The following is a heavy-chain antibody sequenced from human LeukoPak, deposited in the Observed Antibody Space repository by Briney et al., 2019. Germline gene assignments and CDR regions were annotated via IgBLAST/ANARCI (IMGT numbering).Heavy chain of an antibody. Sequence: PSETLSLTCTVSGGSISSSSYYWGWIRQPPGKGLEWIGSIYYSGSTYYNPSLKSRVTISVDTSKNQFSLNLSSVTAADTAVYYCARLSGSYWPPGYWGQGTLVTVSS. CDR2: IYYSGST. CDR1: GGSISSSSYY. D-gene: IGHD1-26*01. CDR3: ARLSGSYWPPGY. V-gene: IGHV4-39*01. J-gene: IGHJ4*02.